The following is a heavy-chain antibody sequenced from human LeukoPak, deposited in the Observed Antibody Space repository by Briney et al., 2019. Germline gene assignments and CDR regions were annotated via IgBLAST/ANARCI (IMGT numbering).Heavy chain of an antibody. CDR2: IYVDGRTT. J-gene: IGHJ5*02. CDR3: IRDFRSADL. V-gene: IGHV3-74*01. Sequence: GGSLRLSCVASGFTFSNYWMHWVRQPPGKGLVWVSRIYVDGRTTNYADSVKGRFTISRDNAKNTVYLEMSSLSVEDTATYYCIRDFRSADLWGQGTLVTVTS. CDR1: GFTFSNYW.